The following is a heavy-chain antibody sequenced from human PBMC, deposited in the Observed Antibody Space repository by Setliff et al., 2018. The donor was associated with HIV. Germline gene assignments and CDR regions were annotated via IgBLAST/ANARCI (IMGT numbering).Heavy chain of an antibody. CDR2: INHSGST. CDR1: GGSFSGYY. V-gene: IGHV4-34*01. J-gene: IGHJ4*02. Sequence: SETLSLTCAVYGGSFSGYYWSWIRQPPGKGLEWIGEINHSGSTNYNPSLKSRVTISVDTSKNQFSLKLSSVTAADTAVYYCARGFNYYDGSGDVDYWGQGTLVTVSS. CDR3: ARGFNYYDGSGDVDY. D-gene: IGHD3-22*01.